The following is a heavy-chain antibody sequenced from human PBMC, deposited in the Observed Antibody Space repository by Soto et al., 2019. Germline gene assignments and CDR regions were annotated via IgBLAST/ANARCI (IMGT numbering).Heavy chain of an antibody. D-gene: IGHD6-13*01. CDR2: IYYSGST. CDR3: ARVVSDRSSWYPRRNAENWFDP. V-gene: IGHV4-59*01. CDR1: GGSISSYY. J-gene: IGHJ5*02. Sequence: SETLSLTCTVSGGSISSYYWSWIRQPPGKGLEWIGYIYYSGSTNYNPSLKSRVTISVDTSKNQFSLKLSSVTAADTAVYYCARVVSDRSSWYPRRNAENWFDPSGQGTLLTVSS.